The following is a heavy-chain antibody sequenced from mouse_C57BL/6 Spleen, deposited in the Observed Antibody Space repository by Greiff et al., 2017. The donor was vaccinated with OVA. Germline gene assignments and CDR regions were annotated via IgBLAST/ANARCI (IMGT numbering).Heavy chain of an antibody. CDR2: ISSGSSSI. Sequence: EVKLVESGGGLVKPGGSLKLSCAASGFTFSDYAMPWVRQAPEKRLEWVAYISSGSSSIYYADTVKGRFTISRDNAKNTLFLQMTSLRLEDKAMDYCERIRRGEYAMDYWGQGTSVTVSS. V-gene: IGHV5-17*01. CDR3: ERIRRGEYAMDY. CDR1: GFTFSDYA. D-gene: IGHD2-12*01. J-gene: IGHJ4*01.